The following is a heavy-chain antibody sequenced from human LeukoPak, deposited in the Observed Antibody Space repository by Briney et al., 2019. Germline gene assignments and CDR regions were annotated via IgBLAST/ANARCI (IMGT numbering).Heavy chain of an antibody. CDR3: AKVLYASSWFNLDS. D-gene: IGHD6-13*01. J-gene: IGHJ4*02. CDR2: ISDDGSKK. Sequence: GGSLRLSCEASGFIFSNYVIHWVRQAPGKGLDWVAVISDDGSKKYYADSVKGRFTISRDNSKDTLYLQMNGLRAGDTAVYYCAKVLYASSWFNLDSWGQGALVTVSS. V-gene: IGHV3-30*18. CDR1: GFIFSNYV.